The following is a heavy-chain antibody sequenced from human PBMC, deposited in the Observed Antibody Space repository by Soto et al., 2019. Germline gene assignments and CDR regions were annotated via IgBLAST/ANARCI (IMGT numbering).Heavy chain of an antibody. D-gene: IGHD3-22*01. CDR2: ISGSGGDT. CDR3: AKGYYDSPGYLTHLMGDH. Sequence: GGSLRLSCAVSGFTFSNYVMNWVRQAPGKGLEWVSGISGSGGDTYYADSVKGRFTISRDNSKNTLSLQMNSLRAEDTAVYYCAKGYYDSPGYLTHLMGDHWGQGTLVTVSS. CDR1: GFTFSNYV. J-gene: IGHJ4*02. V-gene: IGHV3-23*01.